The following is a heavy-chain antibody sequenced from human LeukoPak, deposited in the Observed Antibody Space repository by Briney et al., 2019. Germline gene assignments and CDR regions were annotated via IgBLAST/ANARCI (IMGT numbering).Heavy chain of an antibody. CDR1: GFTFSSYA. D-gene: IGHD6-19*01. CDR2: ISYDGSNK. CDR3: ARDHLAVAGTYYFDY. V-gene: IGHV3-30*04. Sequence: PGRSLRLSCAASGFTFSSYAMHWVRQAPGKGLKWVAVISYDGSNKYYADSVKGRFTISRDNSKNTLYLQMNSLRAEDTAVYYCARDHLAVAGTYYFDYWGQGTLVTVSS. J-gene: IGHJ4*02.